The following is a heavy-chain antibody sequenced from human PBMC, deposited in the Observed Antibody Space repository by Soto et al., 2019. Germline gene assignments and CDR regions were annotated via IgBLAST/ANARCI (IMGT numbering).Heavy chain of an antibody. Sequence: VPLRLSCLPSGFTFSSYAKHWVRQAPGKGREYVSAIISNGGSTYYADSEKGRFTITRDNSKNTLYLQMSSLRAEDTAVYYCVTHRPAYAFNIWGEGTMVTVSS. V-gene: IGHV3-64D*06. J-gene: IGHJ3*02. CDR3: VTHRPAYAFNI. CDR2: IISNGGST. CDR1: GFTFSSYA.